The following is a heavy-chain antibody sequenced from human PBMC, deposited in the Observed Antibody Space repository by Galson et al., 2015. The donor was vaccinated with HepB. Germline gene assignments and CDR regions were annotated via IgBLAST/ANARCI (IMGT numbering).Heavy chain of an antibody. Sequence: SLRLSCAASGFTFSNYAMNWVRQAPGKGLEWVSGVTATGSSTYYADSVKGRFTISRDNSKNTLSLQMLSLTAEDTAVYYCAKANVVQIQSSLSYWGQGTLVTVSS. CDR1: GFTFSNYA. CDR2: VTATGSST. D-gene: IGHD2-15*01. CDR3: AKANVVQIQSSLSY. V-gene: IGHV3-23*01. J-gene: IGHJ4*02.